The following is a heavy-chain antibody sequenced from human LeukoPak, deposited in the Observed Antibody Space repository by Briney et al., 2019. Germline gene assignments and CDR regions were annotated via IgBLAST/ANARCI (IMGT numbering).Heavy chain of an antibody. V-gene: IGHV4-30-4*01. D-gene: IGHD3-16*01. Sequence: PSETLSLTCTVSGGSISSGDYFWSWIRQPPGKGLEWIGYIYYSGRTYYNPSLKSRATISVDTSKNQFSLKLSSVTAADTAVYYCARELGVHAFDIWGQGTLVTVSS. CDR2: IYYSGRT. CDR3: ARELGVHAFDI. J-gene: IGHJ3*02. CDR1: GGSISSGDYF.